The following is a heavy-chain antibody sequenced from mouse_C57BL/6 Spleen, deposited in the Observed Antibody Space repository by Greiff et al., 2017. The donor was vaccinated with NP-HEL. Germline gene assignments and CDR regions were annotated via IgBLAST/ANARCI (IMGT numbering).Heavy chain of an antibody. CDR2: ISDGGSYT. J-gene: IGHJ3*01. D-gene: IGHD3-3*01. Sequence: EVKLVESGGGLVKPGGSLKLSCAASGFTFSSYAMSWVRQTPEKRLEWVATISDGGSYTYYPDNVKGRFNISRDNAKNNLYLQMSHLKSEDTAMYYCARDRTPGTDWFAYWGQGTLVTVSA. CDR1: GFTFSSYA. V-gene: IGHV5-4*01. CDR3: ARDRTPGTDWFAY.